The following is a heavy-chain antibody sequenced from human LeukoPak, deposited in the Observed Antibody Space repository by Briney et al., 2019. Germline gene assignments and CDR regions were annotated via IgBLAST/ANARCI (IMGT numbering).Heavy chain of an antibody. D-gene: IGHD6-13*01. Sequence: PGGSLRLSCAASGFTFSSYGMHWVRQAPGRGLEWVAVISCDGSNKYYADSVKGRFTISRDNSKNTLYLQMNSLRAEDTAVYYCAKATSWYFYFDYWGQGTLVTVSS. CDR2: ISCDGSNK. CDR1: GFTFSSYG. J-gene: IGHJ4*02. V-gene: IGHV3-30*18. CDR3: AKATSWYFYFDY.